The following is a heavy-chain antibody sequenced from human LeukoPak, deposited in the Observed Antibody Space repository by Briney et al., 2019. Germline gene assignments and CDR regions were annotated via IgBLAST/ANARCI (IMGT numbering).Heavy chain of an antibody. CDR3: ARVLIRRTIFGVVITYHPYGMDV. Sequence: PSETLSLTCAVYGGSFSGYYWSWIRLPPGKGLEWIGEINHSGSTNYNPSLKSRVTISVDTSKNQFSLKLSSVTAADTAVYYCARVLIRRTIFGVVITYHPYGMDVWGQGTTVTVSS. D-gene: IGHD3-3*01. J-gene: IGHJ6*02. V-gene: IGHV4-34*01. CDR2: INHSGST. CDR1: GGSFSGYY.